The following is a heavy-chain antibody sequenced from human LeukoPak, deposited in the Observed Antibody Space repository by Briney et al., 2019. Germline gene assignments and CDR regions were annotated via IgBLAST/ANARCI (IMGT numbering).Heavy chain of an antibody. CDR1: GGSFSGYY. CDR2: INHSGST. V-gene: IGHV4-34*01. Sequence: SETLSLTCAVYGGSFSGYYWSWIRQPPGKGLEWIGEINHSGSTNYNPSLKSRVTISVDTSKNQFSLKLSSVTAADTAVYYCARVAGYCSSTSCYAPRRYYYYYYMDVWGKGTTVTVSS. CDR3: ARVAGYCSSTSCYAPRRYYYYYYMDV. D-gene: IGHD2-2*01. J-gene: IGHJ6*03.